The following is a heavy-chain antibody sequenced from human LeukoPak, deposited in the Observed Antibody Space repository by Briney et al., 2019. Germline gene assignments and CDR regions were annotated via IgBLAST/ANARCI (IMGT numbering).Heavy chain of an antibody. CDR3: ARPVYDFWSGLDY. CDR2: ISSSSSYI. J-gene: IGHJ4*02. V-gene: IGHV3-21*01. CDR1: GFTFSSYS. Sequence: GGSLRLPCAASGFTFSSYSMNWVRQAPGKGLEWVSSISSSSSYIYYAASVKGRFTISRDNAKNSLYLQMNSLRAEDTAVYYCARPVYDFWSGLDYWGQGTLVTVSS. D-gene: IGHD3-3*01.